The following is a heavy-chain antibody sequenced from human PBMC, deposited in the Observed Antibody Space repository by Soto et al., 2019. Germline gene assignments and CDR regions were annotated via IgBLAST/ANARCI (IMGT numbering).Heavy chain of an antibody. J-gene: IGHJ4*02. CDR2: INTGGAS. CDR3: SRDTDCSDYGLDH. CDR1: GFSVSDTW. Sequence: EVQLVESGGGLVQPGESLRVSCAVSGFSVSDTWMNWVRQAPGKGLEWVGRINTGGASDYAAPVRDRFFISRDESQNTLYLQMHGLKSEDTAVYYCSRDTDCSDYGLDHWGQGTLVTVSS. D-gene: IGHD4-17*01. V-gene: IGHV3-15*01.